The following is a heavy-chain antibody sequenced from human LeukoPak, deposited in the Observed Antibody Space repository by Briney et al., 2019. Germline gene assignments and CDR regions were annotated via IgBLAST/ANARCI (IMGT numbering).Heavy chain of an antibody. D-gene: IGHD6-13*01. CDR2: IKQDGSEK. V-gene: IGHV3-7*01. CDR1: GFTFSSYW. CDR3: ARDEFGYSSSWPLDY. Sequence: GGSLRLSCAASGFTFSSYWMSWVRQAPGKGLEWVANIKQDGSEKYYVDSVKGRFTISRDNAKNSLYLQMNSLRAEDTAVYYCARDEFGYSSSWPLDYWGQGTLVTVSS. J-gene: IGHJ4*02.